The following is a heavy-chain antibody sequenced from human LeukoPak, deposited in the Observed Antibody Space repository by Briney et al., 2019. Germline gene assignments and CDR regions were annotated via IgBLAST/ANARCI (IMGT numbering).Heavy chain of an antibody. CDR2: IIPNSGGT. V-gene: IGHV1-2*06. Sequence: ASVKVSCKASGYTFTGYYMHWVRQAPGQGLEWMGRIIPNSGGTNYAQKFQGRVTMTRDTSISTAYMELSRLRSDDTAVYYCARGPYCTNGVCSDNWFDPWGQGTLVTVSS. CDR1: GYTFTGYY. CDR3: ARGPYCTNGVCSDNWFDP. J-gene: IGHJ5*02. D-gene: IGHD2-8*01.